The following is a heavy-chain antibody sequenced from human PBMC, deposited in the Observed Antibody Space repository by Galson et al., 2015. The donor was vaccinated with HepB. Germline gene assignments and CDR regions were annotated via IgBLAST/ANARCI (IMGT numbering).Heavy chain of an antibody. V-gene: IGHV7-4-1*02. CDR3: ARLGSGWYGGHFQH. J-gene: IGHJ1*01. CDR1: GYTFTSYA. Sequence: SVKVSCKASGYTFTSYAINWVRQAPGQGLEWMGWINTNTGNPTYAQGFTGRFVFSLDTSVSTAYLQISSLKASDTAMYYCARLGSGWYGGHFQHWGQGTLVTVSS. D-gene: IGHD6-19*01. CDR2: INTNTGNP.